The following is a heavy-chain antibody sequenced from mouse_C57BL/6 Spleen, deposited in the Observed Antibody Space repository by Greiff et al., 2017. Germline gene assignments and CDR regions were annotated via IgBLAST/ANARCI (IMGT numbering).Heavy chain of an antibody. J-gene: IGHJ4*01. CDR3: ARYYYGSSYGAMDY. V-gene: IGHV1-81*01. CDR1: GYTFTSYG. CDR2: IYPRSGNT. Sequence: QVQLQQSGAELARPGASVKLSCKASGYTFTSYGISWVKQRTGQGLEWIGEIYPRSGNTYYNEKFKGKATLTADKSSSPAYMELRSLTSEDSAVYFCARYYYGSSYGAMDYWGQGTSVTVSS. D-gene: IGHD1-1*01.